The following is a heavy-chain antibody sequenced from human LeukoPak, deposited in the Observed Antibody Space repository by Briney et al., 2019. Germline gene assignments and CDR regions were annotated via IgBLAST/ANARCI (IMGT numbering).Heavy chain of an antibody. CDR1: GYTFSGYY. V-gene: IGHV1-2*02. Sequence: GASVEVSCKASGYTFSGYYVYWVRQAPGQGLECVGWINPNSGATNYAQKFQDRVTMTRDTSVSTAYMELSRLRSDDTAVYYCARDKRDCTTTTCYDYFDYWGQGTLVTVSS. CDR2: INPNSGAT. D-gene: IGHD2-2*01. CDR3: ARDKRDCTTTTCYDYFDY. J-gene: IGHJ4*02.